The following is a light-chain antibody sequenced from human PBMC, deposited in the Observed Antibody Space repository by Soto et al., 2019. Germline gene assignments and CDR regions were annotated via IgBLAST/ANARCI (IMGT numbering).Light chain of an antibody. J-gene: IGKJ4*01. Sequence: EIVLTQSPGTLSFSPGERATLSCRASQSVSSSYLAWYQQKPGQAPRLLIQGASSRATGIPDRFSGRGSGTDFTLTISRLEPEDFAMYYCQQYGSSPQTFGGGTKVDIK. CDR1: QSVSSSY. CDR3: QQYGSSPQT. V-gene: IGKV3-20*01. CDR2: GAS.